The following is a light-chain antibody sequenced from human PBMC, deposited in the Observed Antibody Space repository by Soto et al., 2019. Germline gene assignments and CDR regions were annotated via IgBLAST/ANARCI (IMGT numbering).Light chain of an antibody. V-gene: IGKV1-17*01. CDR2: AAS. Sequence: DIQMTQFPSSLSASVGDRVTITCRASQGIRNDLGWYQQKPGKAPKRLIYAASSLQSGVPSRFSGSGSGTEFTLAISSLQPEHSATFYCLQPSTYPLTFGQGTKVEIK. CDR3: LQPSTYPLT. CDR1: QGIRND. J-gene: IGKJ1*01.